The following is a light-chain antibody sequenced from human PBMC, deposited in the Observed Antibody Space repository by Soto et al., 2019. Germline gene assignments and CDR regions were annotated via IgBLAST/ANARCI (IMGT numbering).Light chain of an antibody. CDR3: QHYNSYSEA. V-gene: IGKV1-27*01. CDR1: QGISNY. CDR2: AAS. Sequence: DIKMNHSPASLSTYVGDRVTITCRASQGISNYLAWYQQKPGKVPKLLIYAASTLQSGVPSRFSGSGSGTDFTLTISSLQPDDFATYYCQHYNSYSEAFGHRTNVDI. J-gene: IGKJ3*01.